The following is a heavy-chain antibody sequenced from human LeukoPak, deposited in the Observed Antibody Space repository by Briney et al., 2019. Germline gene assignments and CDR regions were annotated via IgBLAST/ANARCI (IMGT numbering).Heavy chain of an antibody. J-gene: IGHJ4*02. CDR1: GYTFTSYY. V-gene: IGHV1-46*01. Sequence: ASVKVSCKASGYTFTSYYMHWVRQAPGQGLEWMGIINPSGGSTSYAQKFQGRVTMTRDMSTSTDYMELSSLRSEDTAVYYCARAVYSSSSSLNYFDYWGQGTLVTVSS. CDR3: ARAVYSSSSSLNYFDY. D-gene: IGHD6-6*01. CDR2: INPSGGST.